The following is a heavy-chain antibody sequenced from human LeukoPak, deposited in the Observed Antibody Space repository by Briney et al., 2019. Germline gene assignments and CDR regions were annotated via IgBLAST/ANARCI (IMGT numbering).Heavy chain of an antibody. V-gene: IGHV3-43*01. CDR3: AKELDTMFFDY. D-gene: IGHD3-10*02. Sequence: GGSLRLSCATSGFNFDSYTIHWVLQAPGKGLEWVSLAGWAGGTTFYSDSVGGRFTISRDSGRKSVYLQMNSLTTDDTAFYFCAKELDTMFFDYWGQGALVTVSS. J-gene: IGHJ4*02. CDR1: GFNFDSYT. CDR2: AGWAGGTT.